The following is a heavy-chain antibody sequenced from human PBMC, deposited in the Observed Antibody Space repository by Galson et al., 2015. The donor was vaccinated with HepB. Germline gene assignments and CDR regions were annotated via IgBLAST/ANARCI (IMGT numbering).Heavy chain of an antibody. Sequence: SLRLSCAAPGFTFREYSRHWVRQVPGKGLVWVPRINGNGRSRDFADSVKGRFTISRDNAGNAVYLLMTSLRVEDTVIYYCDQGLMTGDILGRWGQGTLVTVSS. V-gene: IGHV3-74*01. CDR3: DQGLMTGDILGR. CDR2: INGNGRSR. J-gene: IGHJ4*02. CDR1: GFTFREYS. D-gene: IGHD1-14*01.